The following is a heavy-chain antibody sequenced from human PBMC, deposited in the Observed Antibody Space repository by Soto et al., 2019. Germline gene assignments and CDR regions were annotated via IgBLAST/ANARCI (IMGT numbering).Heavy chain of an antibody. CDR3: ARTYYYDSSGYYLDY. V-gene: IGHV1-69*06. CDR2: IIPIFGTA. Sequence: SVKVSCKAPGGTFSSYAISWVRQAPGQGLEWMGGIIPIFGTANYAQKFQGRVTITADKSTSTAYMELSRLRSEDTAVYYCARTYYYDSSGYYLDYWGQGTLVTVSS. J-gene: IGHJ4*02. D-gene: IGHD3-22*01. CDR1: GGTFSSYA.